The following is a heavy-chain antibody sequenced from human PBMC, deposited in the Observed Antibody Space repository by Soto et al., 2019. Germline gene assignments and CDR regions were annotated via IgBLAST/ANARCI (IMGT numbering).Heavy chain of an antibody. V-gene: IGHV4-39*01. CDR1: GGSISSSTYY. Sequence: SETLSLTCTVSGGSISSSTYYWGWIRQPPGKGLEWIGSVYYSGSTYYNPSLKSRVTISVDTSNNQFSLKLNSVTAADTAVYYCAGHQYYYDSSGYTLDYWGQGTRGTVS. J-gene: IGHJ4*02. D-gene: IGHD3-22*01. CDR2: VYYSGST. CDR3: AGHQYYYDSSGYTLDY.